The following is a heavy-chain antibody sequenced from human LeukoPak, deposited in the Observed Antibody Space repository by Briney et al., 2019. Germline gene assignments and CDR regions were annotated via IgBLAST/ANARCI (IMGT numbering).Heavy chain of an antibody. CDR3: ARAYSDSSGYYPPYFDY. CDR2: INSDGSST. Sequence: GGSLRLSCAASGFTFSRYWMHWVRQAPGKGLVCVSRINSDGSSTSYADSVKGRFTISRDNAKNTLYLQMISLRAEDTAVYYCARAYSDSSGYYPPYFDYWGQGTLVTVSS. V-gene: IGHV3-74*01. J-gene: IGHJ4*02. D-gene: IGHD3-22*01. CDR1: GFTFSRYW.